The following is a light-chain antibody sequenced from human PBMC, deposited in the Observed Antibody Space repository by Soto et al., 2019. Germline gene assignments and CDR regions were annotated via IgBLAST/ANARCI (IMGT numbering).Light chain of an antibody. J-gene: IGKJ1*01. CDR1: QSISTW. CDR3: QQYNSYSET. CDR2: EAS. V-gene: IGKV1-5*03. Sequence: MTHSPSTLSASVLYRVTITCRASQSISTWLAWYQQKSGKAPKLLIYEASSLGSGVPSRFSGSGSGTEFTLTISSLQPDDFATYYCQQYNSYSETFGQGTKVDIK.